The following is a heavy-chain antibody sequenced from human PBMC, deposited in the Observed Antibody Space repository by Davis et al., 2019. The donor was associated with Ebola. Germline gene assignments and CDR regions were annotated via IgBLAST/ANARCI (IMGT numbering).Heavy chain of an antibody. D-gene: IGHD3-22*01. CDR3: AREHYYYDSSGYYMWYFDL. CDR2: ISSSSSTI. V-gene: IGHV3-48*02. J-gene: IGHJ2*01. CDR1: GFTFSSYS. Sequence: GGSLRLSCAASGFTFSSYSMNWVRQAPGKGLEWVSYISSSSSTIYYADSVKGRFTISRDNAKNSLYLQMNSLRDEDMAVYYCAREHYYYDSSGYYMWYFDLWGRGTLVTVSS.